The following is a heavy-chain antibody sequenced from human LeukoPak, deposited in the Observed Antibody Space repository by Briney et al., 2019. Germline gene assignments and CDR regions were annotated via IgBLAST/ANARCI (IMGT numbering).Heavy chain of an antibody. CDR3: ATARPGGDCFDY. CDR1: GFTFSSYW. Sequence: GGSLRLSCAASGFTFSSYWMHWVRQAPGKGLVLVSRINSDGSTTSYADSVKGRFTISRDNAKNTLYLQMNSLRAEDTAVYYCATARPGGDCFDYWGQGTLVTVSS. D-gene: IGHD2-21*01. V-gene: IGHV3-74*01. CDR2: INSDGSTT. J-gene: IGHJ4*02.